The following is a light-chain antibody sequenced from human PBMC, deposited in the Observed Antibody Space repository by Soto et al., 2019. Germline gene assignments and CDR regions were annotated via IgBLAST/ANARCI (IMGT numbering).Light chain of an antibody. CDR3: QQYGGSAQFT. CDR2: GTS. Sequence: ENVLTQSPGTLSLSPGDRATLSCRASQRVSSIHLAWYQQKPGQAPRLLIYGTSVRATGMPDRFRGSGSGTDFTLTIGTLEPEDFAVYYCQQYGGSAQFTFGPGTKVEI. CDR1: QRVSSIH. V-gene: IGKV3-20*01. J-gene: IGKJ3*01.